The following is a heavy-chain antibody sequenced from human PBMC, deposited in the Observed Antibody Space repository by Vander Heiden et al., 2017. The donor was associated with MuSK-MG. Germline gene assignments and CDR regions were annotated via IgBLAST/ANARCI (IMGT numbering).Heavy chain of an antibody. Sequence: QVQLQESGPGLVKPSETLSLTCPVSGGSISSYYWSWIRQPPGKGLEWMGYIYYSGSTNYNPSLKSRVTISADTSKNQFSLKLSSVTAADTAVYYCATSRDPIYWYFDLWGRGTLVTVSS. CDR3: ATSRDPIYWYFDL. CDR1: GGSISSYY. D-gene: IGHD2-2*01. CDR2: IYYSGST. J-gene: IGHJ2*01. V-gene: IGHV4-59*01.